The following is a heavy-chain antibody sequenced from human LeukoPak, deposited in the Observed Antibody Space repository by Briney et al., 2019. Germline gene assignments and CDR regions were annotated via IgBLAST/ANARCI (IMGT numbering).Heavy chain of an antibody. Sequence: GGSLRLSCAASGLTFSDYYMSWIRQAPGKGLEWVSYISSSGSTIYYADSVKGRFTISRDNAKNSLYLQMNSLRAEDTAVYYCARDYSSAYRPDAAFDIWGQGTMVTVSS. CDR3: ARDYSSAYRPDAAFDI. D-gene: IGHD2-15*01. V-gene: IGHV3-11*01. CDR1: GLTFSDYY. J-gene: IGHJ3*02. CDR2: ISSSGSTI.